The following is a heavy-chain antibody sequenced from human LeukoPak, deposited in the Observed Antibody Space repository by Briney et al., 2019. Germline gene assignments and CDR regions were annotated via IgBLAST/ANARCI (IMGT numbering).Heavy chain of an antibody. D-gene: IGHD6-19*01. V-gene: IGHV1-18*01. CDR3: ARVPLSTPLQWLVPSDYYYGMDV. J-gene: IGHJ6*02. Sequence: SXXXQAPGXGLXXMGWISAYNGNTNYAQKLQGRVTMTTDTSTSTAYMELRSLRSDDTAVYYCARVPLSTPLQWLVPSDYYYGMDVWGQGTTVTVSS. CDR2: ISAYNGNT.